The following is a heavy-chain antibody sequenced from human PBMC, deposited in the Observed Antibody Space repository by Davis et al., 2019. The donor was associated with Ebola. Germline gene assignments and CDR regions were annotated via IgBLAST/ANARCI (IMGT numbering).Heavy chain of an antibody. J-gene: IGHJ4*02. CDR2: IKSKSHGGTT. D-gene: IGHD2-2*01. CDR1: GLSFGDAW. CDR3: VRDVVAMRQLLPGY. V-gene: IGHV3-15*01. Sequence: GESLKISCAASGLSFGDAWMTWVRQSTGKGLEWVGRIKSKSHGGTTDFAAFVKGRFTISKDDSRNTVFLQMNSLRVEDTAVYYCVRDVVAMRQLLPGYWGQGTLVIVS.